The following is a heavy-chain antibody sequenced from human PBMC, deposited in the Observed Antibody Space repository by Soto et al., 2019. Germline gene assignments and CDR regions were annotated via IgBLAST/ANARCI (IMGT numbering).Heavy chain of an antibody. CDR2: INPSGGST. Sequence: ASVKVSCKASGYTFTSYYMHWVRQAPGQGLEWMGIINPSGGSTSYAQKFQGRVTMTRDTSTSTVYMELSSLRSEDTAVYYCARSPGIAVAGTKNYYYYYGMDVWGQGTTVTVSS. D-gene: IGHD6-19*01. CDR3: ARSPGIAVAGTKNYYYYYGMDV. CDR1: GYTFTSYY. J-gene: IGHJ6*02. V-gene: IGHV1-46*01.